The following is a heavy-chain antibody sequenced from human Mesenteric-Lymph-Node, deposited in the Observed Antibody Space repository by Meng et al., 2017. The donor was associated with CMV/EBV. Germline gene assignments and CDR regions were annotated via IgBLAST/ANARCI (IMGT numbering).Heavy chain of an antibody. CDR2: ITSTGSNM. Sequence: GESLKISCAASGLTFSIYEMNGVRQAPGKGLEWVSYITSTGSNMYYADSVKGRFTISRDNAKSSLYLQMNSLRVEDTAVYYCAREGGHDSSGYHYDDAFDIWGQGTMVTVSS. CDR3: AREGGHDSSGYHYDDAFDI. J-gene: IGHJ3*02. D-gene: IGHD3-22*01. V-gene: IGHV3-48*03. CDR1: GLTFSIYE.